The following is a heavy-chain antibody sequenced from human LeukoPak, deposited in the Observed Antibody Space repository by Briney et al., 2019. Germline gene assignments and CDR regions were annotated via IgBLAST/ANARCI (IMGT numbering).Heavy chain of an antibody. J-gene: IGHJ5*02. CDR1: GFTFSSYA. CDR2: ISYDGSNK. V-gene: IGHV3-30-3*01. Sequence: GGSLRLSCAASGFTFSSYAMHWVRQAPGKGLEWVAVISYDGSNKYYADSVKGRFTISRDNAKNTLYLQMNSLRAEDTAVYYCARDAHDYGDYDNWFDPWGQGTLVTVS. CDR3: ARDAHDYGDYDNWFDP. D-gene: IGHD4-17*01.